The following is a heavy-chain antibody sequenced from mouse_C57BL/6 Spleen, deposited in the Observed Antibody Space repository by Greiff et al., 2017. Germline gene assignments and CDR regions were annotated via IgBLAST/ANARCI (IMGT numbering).Heavy chain of an antibody. Sequence: QVQLQQPGAELVRPGSSVKLSCKASGYTFTSYWMDWVKQRPGQGLEWIGNIYPSDSETHYNQKFKDKATLTVDKSSSTAYMQLSSLTSEDSAVYYCGRHWDWYFDVWGTGTTVTVSS. V-gene: IGHV1-61*01. CDR3: GRHWDWYFDV. CDR1: GYTFTSYW. J-gene: IGHJ1*03. D-gene: IGHD3-1*01. CDR2: IYPSDSET.